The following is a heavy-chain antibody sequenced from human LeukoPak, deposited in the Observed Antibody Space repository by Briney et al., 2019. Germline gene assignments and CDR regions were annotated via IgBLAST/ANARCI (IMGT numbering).Heavy chain of an antibody. CDR2: VYYGRSP. Sequence: PSETLPLTCTVSGDSISRSTYYWAWIRQPPGKGLEWIGSVYYGRSPYFNPSLESRATISVDTSKNHFSLKMSSVTAAGTAVYYCARSSGTGTFSYWGQGTLVTVSS. CDR1: GDSISRSTYY. V-gene: IGHV4-39*02. J-gene: IGHJ4*02. CDR3: ARSSGTGTFSY. D-gene: IGHD6-25*01.